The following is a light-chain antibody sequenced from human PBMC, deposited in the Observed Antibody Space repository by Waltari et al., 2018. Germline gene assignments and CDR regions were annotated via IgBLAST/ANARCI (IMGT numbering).Light chain of an antibody. V-gene: IGLV6-57*04. CDR1: RGRSTSDF. J-gene: IGLJ2*01. Sequence: NFVLTQPHSVSGSPGTMVTISCTRSRGRSTSDFLQWYRLRPGSAPTTLIYKDNQRPSGVPDRFSGSIDTSSNSASLTISGLTTEDEADYYCQTCDTTVLIFGGGTQLTVL. CDR3: QTCDTTVLI. CDR2: KDN.